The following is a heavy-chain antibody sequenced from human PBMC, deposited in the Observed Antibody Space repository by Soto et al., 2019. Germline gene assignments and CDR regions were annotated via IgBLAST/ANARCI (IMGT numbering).Heavy chain of an antibody. CDR3: ARDLAAGTCDY. J-gene: IGHJ4*02. Sequence: QVYLVQSGAEVKKPGASVKVSCKSSGYTFNSYAISWVRQAPGQGLEWMGWISAYNGNTNYAKMLQGRVTMTTDTSTSTAYMERRSLRSDDTAGYYCARDLAAGTCDYWGQGTLVTVSS. V-gene: IGHV1-18*01. D-gene: IGHD6-13*01. CDR1: GYTFNSYA. CDR2: ISAYNGNT.